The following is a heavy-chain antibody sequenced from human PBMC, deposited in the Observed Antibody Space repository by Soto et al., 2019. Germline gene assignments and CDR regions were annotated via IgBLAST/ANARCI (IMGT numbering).Heavy chain of an antibody. D-gene: IGHD2-2*02. V-gene: IGHV1-2*02. CDR2: INTKSGGT. Sequence: VKVDCKGGVETISANYGHRVRQTHGQGFEWMGWINTKSGGTNYPQKFQGRVTMTRDTSLSTVYMTLTRLTSDDTAVYYCARAGYCSRTGGYTRDRASWYDPWGQGTLVTVSS. CDR3: ARAGYCSRTGGYTRDRASWYDP. J-gene: IGHJ5*02. CDR1: VETISANY.